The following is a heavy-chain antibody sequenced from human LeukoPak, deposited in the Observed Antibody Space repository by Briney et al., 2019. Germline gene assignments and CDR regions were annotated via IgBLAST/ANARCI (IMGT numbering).Heavy chain of an antibody. V-gene: IGHV3-7*01. Sequence: GGSLRLSCAASGFTFSSHWMSWVRLAPGKGLEWVANIDLDGSGKYYVDSVKGRFTISRDNTKNSLYLQMNSLRAEDTAVYYCARDGGYYYDSSGQYYFDYWGQGTRVTVSS. CDR3: ARDGGYYYDSSGQYYFDY. CDR2: IDLDGSGK. D-gene: IGHD3-22*01. CDR1: GFTFSSHW. J-gene: IGHJ4*02.